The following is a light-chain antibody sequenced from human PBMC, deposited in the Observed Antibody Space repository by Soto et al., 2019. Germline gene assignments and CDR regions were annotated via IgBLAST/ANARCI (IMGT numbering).Light chain of an antibody. CDR1: QSVSSF. CDR3: QQRNNWPPIT. CDR2: DVS. J-gene: IGKJ5*01. Sequence: EIVLTQGPGTVSLSPGERCTLSCRASQSVSSFLAWYQKKPGQAPRLLIYDVSNRATGVPASFSGSGSGTDFSLTTSSLEPEDLAVYYCQQRNNWPPITVGQGTRLEIK. V-gene: IGKV3-11*01.